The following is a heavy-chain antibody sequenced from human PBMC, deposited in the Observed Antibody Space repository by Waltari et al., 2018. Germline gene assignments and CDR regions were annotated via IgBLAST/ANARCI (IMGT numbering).Heavy chain of an antibody. CDR1: GFTFSSYW. Sequence: EVQLVESGGGLVQPGGSLRLSCEASGFTFSSYWMHWVRQVPGKGLVWVGRITGAGSGTTYGASVKGRFTISRDNAKNTLFLQMNSLRDEDTAFYYCVRYVVVTAGDYWDQGTLVAVSS. V-gene: IGHV3-74*03. CDR3: VRYVVVTAGDY. J-gene: IGHJ4*02. CDR2: ITGAGSGT. D-gene: IGHD2-21*02.